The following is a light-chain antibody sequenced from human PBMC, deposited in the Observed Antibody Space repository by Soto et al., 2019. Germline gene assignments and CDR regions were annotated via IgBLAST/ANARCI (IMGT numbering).Light chain of an antibody. CDR2: ENN. Sequence: QSVLTQPPSVSAAPGQKVTISCSGSSSNIGNNYVSWYQQLPGTAPKLLIYENNKRPSGIPDRFSGSKSGTSATLGITGLQTGDEADYYCGTWDSSLSAGVFGGGTKGPS. J-gene: IGLJ3*02. CDR1: SSNIGNNY. CDR3: GTWDSSLSAGV. V-gene: IGLV1-51*02.